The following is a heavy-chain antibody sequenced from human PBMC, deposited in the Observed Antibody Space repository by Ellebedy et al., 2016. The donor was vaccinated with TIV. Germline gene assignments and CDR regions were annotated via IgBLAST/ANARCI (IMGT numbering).Heavy chain of an antibody. D-gene: IGHD1-1*01. CDR1: GGSFSGYY. V-gene: IGHV4-34*01. CDR2: INHSGST. J-gene: IGHJ3*02. CDR3: ASYWSDAFDI. Sequence: SETLSLTXAVYGGSFSGYYWSWIRQPPGKGLEWIGEINHSGSTNYNPSLKSRVTISVDTSKNQFSLKLSSVTAADTAVYYCASYWSDAFDIWGQGTMVTVSS.